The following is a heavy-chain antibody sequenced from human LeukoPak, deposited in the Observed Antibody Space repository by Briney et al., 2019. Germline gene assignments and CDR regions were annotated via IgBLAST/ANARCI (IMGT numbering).Heavy chain of an antibody. CDR2: ISGSGGST. CDR1: GFTFSKHW. Sequence: GGSLRLSCAVSGFTFSKHWMTWVRQAPGKGLEWVSAISGSGGSTYYADSVKGRFTISGDNSKNTLYLQMNSLRAEDTAVYYCAKVRNYDFWSGYYNDYWGQGTLVTVSP. J-gene: IGHJ4*02. CDR3: AKVRNYDFWSGYYNDY. V-gene: IGHV3-23*01. D-gene: IGHD3-3*01.